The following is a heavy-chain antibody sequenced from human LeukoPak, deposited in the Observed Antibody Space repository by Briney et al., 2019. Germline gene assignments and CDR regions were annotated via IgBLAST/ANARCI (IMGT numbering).Heavy chain of an antibody. CDR3: ARGAYGGNRAPYFDL. V-gene: IGHV1-18*01. CDR1: GYTFTSYG. D-gene: IGHD4-23*01. J-gene: IGHJ2*01. CDR2: ISAYNGNT. Sequence: GASVKVSCKASGYTFTSYGISWVRQAPGQGLEWMGWISAYNGNTNYAQKLQGRVTMTTDTSTSTAYMELRSLRSDDTAVYYCARGAYGGNRAPYFDLWGRGTLVTVSS.